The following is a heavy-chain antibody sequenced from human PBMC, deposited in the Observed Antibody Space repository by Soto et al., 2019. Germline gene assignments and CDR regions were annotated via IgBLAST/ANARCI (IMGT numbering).Heavy chain of an antibody. CDR3: ARGDPSYDYIWGSYRPNFDY. V-gene: IGHV4-34*01. CDR1: GGSFSSYY. D-gene: IGHD3-16*02. Sequence: SETLSLTCAVYGGSFSSYYWSWIRLPPGNGLEWIGEINHSGSTNYNPSLKSRVTISVDTSKNQFSLKLSSVTAADTAVYYCARGDPSYDYIWGSYRPNFDYWGQGTLVTV. CDR2: INHSGST. J-gene: IGHJ4*02.